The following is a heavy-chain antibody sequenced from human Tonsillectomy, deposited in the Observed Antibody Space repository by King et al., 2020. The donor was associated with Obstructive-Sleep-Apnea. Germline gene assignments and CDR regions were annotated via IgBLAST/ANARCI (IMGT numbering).Heavy chain of an antibody. D-gene: IGHD6-19*01. CDR3: ARDEPYSSGYYYYGMDV. CDR1: GFTFSSYA. V-gene: IGHV3-30*04. J-gene: IGHJ6*02. CDR2: ISYDGSNK. Sequence: VQLVESGGGVVQPGRSLRLSCAASGFTFSSYAMHWVRQAPGKGLEWVAVISYDGSNKYYADSVKGRFTISRDNSKNTLYLQMNSLRAEDTAVYYCARDEPYSSGYYYYGMDVWGQGTTVTVSS.